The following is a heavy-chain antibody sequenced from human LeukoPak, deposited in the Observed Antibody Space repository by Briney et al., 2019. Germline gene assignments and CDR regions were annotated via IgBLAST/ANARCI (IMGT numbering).Heavy chain of an antibody. CDR1: GFTFDDYA. V-gene: IGHV3-23*01. Sequence: PGGSLRLSCAASGFTFDDYAMHWVRQAPGKGLEWVSGISGSGGSTYYADSVKGRFSISRDNSQNTLYLQMNSLRAEDTAVYYCAKVPKGGYFDYWGQGTLVTVSS. J-gene: IGHJ4*02. CDR2: ISGSGGST. CDR3: AKVPKGGYFDY. D-gene: IGHD6-13*01.